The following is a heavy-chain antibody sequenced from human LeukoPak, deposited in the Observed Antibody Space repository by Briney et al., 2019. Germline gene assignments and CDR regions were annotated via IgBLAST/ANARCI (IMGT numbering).Heavy chain of an antibody. CDR1: GFTLSSYA. J-gene: IGHJ2*01. Sequence: GGSLRLSCAASGFTLSSYAMHWVRQAPGKGLEWVAVISYDGSNKYYADSVKGRSTISRDNSKNTLYLQMNSLRAEDTAVYYCAREGTVWYFDLWGRGTLVTVSS. D-gene: IGHD4-17*01. CDR2: ISYDGSNK. CDR3: AREGTVWYFDL. V-gene: IGHV3-30*04.